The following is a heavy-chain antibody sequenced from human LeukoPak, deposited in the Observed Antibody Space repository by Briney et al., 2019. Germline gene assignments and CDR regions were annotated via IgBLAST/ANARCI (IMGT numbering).Heavy chain of an antibody. CDR2: ISGSGGST. J-gene: IGHJ4*02. CDR1: GFTFSSYA. D-gene: IGHD6-6*01. CDR3: AEHRRYSSSTGY. V-gene: IGHV3-23*01. Sequence: GGSLRLSCAASGFTFSSYAMSWVRQAPGKGLEWVSAISGSGGSTYYADSVKGRFTISRDNSKNTLYLQMNSLRAEDTAVYYCAEHRRYSSSTGYWGQGTLVTVSS.